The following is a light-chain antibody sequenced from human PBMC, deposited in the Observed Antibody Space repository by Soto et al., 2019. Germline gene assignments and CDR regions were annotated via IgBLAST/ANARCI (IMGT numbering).Light chain of an antibody. CDR3: QKYNSVPLT. CDR1: QGINNY. CDR2: AAS. J-gene: IGKJ4*01. V-gene: IGKV1-27*01. Sequence: DTQMTQSPSSLSASVGDRVTITCRASQGINNYLAWYQQKPGKVPKLLISAASTFQSGIPSRFSGSGSGSGFNFTITSLQPVSVPPDYCQKYNSVPLTFGGGTKVEIK.